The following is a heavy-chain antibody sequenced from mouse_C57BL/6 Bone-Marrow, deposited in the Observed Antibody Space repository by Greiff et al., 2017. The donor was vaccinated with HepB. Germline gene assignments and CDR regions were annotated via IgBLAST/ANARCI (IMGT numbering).Heavy chain of an antibody. J-gene: IGHJ1*03. CDR2: IRLKSDNYAT. CDR1: GFTFSNYW. V-gene: IGHV6-3*01. CDR3: TGGSYVDFDV. D-gene: IGHD1-1*02. Sequence: EVKLMESGGGLVQPGGSMKLSCVASGFTFSNYWMNWVRQSPEKGLEWVAQIRLKSDNYATHYAESVKGRFTISRDDSKSSVYLQMNNLRAEDTGIYYCTGGSYVDFDVWGTGTTVTVSS.